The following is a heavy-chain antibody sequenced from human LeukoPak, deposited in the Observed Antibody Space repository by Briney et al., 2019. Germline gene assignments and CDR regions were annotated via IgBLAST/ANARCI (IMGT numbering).Heavy chain of an antibody. Sequence: PGGSLRLSCAASGFTVNSNYMSWVRQAPGKGLQWVSLIYIGSTTYYSDSVKGRFTISRDNAKNSLHLHMNSLRDEDTAVYYCARDAATGYYTYWYFDLWGRGTLVTVSS. J-gene: IGHJ2*01. CDR3: ARDAATGYYTYWYFDL. D-gene: IGHD3/OR15-3a*01. V-gene: IGHV3-53*01. CDR1: GFTVNSNY. CDR2: IYIGSTT.